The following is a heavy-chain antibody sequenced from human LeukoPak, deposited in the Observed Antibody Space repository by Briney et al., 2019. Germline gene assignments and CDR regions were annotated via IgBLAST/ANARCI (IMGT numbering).Heavy chain of an antibody. V-gene: IGHV3-30*02. Sequence: QSGGSLRLSCAASGFTFRNYGMHWVRQAPGKGLEWVAFMRYDGSLKYYADSVKGRFTISRDNSKNTLYLQMNSLTTEDTAVYYCAKDLSERVYDVFDYWGQGTLVTVSS. CDR3: AKDLSERVYDVFDY. D-gene: IGHD3-3*01. CDR1: GFTFRNYG. CDR2: MRYDGSLK. J-gene: IGHJ4*02.